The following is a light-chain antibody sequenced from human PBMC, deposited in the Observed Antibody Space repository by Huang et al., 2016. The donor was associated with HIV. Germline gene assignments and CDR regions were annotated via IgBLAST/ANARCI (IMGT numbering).Light chain of an antibody. CDR3: QQYNNWLMYT. J-gene: IGKJ2*01. CDR2: GAS. CDR1: QSVGSN. Sequence: EVVMTQSPATLCVSPGERATLTCRASQSVGSNLAWYQQKPGQAPRLLIYGASARATGTPAGVSGSGSGTEFTLTISSLQSEDFAVYYCQQYNNWLMYTFGQGTKLEIK. V-gene: IGKV3-15*01.